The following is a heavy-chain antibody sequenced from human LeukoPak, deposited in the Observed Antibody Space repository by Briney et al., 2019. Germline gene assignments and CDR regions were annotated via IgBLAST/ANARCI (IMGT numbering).Heavy chain of an antibody. CDR2: ISGSGGST. CDR1: GFTFTSSA. Sequence: GGSLRLSCAASGFTFTSSAMSWVRQAPGKGLEWVSVISGSGGSTYYADSVKGRFTISRDNSKNTLYLQMNSLRAEDTAVYYCANSDFYFDYWGQGTLVTVSS. CDR3: ANSDFYFDY. J-gene: IGHJ4*02. V-gene: IGHV3-23*01.